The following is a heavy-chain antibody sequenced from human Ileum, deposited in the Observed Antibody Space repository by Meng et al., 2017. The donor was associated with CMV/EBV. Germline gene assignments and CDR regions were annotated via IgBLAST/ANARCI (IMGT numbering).Heavy chain of an antibody. CDR2: INCNSGGT. CDR3: ARELPDTADY. J-gene: IGHJ4*02. V-gene: IGHV1-2*02. D-gene: IGHD5-18*01. Sequence: KVSCKASGYTFTGYYLHWVRQAPGQGLEWMGWINCNSGGTNYAQKFNGRVSMTRDTSISTAYMELSSLRSDDTAVYYCARELPDTADYWGQGTLVTVSS. CDR1: GYTFTGYY.